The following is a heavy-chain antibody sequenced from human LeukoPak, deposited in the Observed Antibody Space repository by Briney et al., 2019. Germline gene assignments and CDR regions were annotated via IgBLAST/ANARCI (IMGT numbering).Heavy chain of an antibody. J-gene: IGHJ4*02. V-gene: IGHV1-46*01. D-gene: IGHD6-13*01. CDR3: ARGIGSYTNSWYRFDY. Sequence: ASVKVSCKASGYTFTSYGISWVRQAPGQGLEWMGVINPSSGSATYAQKFQGRVTMTRDTSTSTIYMELSSLRSEDTALYYCARGIGSYTNSWYRFDYWGQGTLVTVSS. CDR2: INPSSGSA. CDR1: GYTFTSYG.